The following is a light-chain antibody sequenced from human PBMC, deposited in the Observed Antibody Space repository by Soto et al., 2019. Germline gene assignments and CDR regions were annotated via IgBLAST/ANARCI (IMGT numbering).Light chain of an antibody. Sequence: QSVLTQPPSVSAAPGQKVTISCSGSSSNIGNNYVSWYQQLPGTAPKLLIYENNKRPSGIPDRFSGSKSGTSATLGITGLQTGDEADYYCGTWDSSLSAGLFGGETKLTVL. CDR2: ENN. J-gene: IGLJ2*01. V-gene: IGLV1-51*02. CDR1: SSNIGNNY. CDR3: GTWDSSLSAGL.